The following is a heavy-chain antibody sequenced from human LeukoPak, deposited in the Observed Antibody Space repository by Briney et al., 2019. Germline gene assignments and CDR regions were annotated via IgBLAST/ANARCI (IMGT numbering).Heavy chain of an antibody. D-gene: IGHD5-18*01. CDR3: ATLSNPVANSYGWYYFDY. J-gene: IGHJ4*02. CDR1: GGSISSSSYY. V-gene: IGHV4-39*01. CDR2: IYYSGST. Sequence: SETLSLTCTVSGGSISSSSYYWGWIRQPPGKGLEWIGSIYYSGSTYYNPSLKSRVTISVDTSKNQFSLKLSSVTAADTAVYYCATLSNPVANSYGWYYFDYWGQGTLVTVSS.